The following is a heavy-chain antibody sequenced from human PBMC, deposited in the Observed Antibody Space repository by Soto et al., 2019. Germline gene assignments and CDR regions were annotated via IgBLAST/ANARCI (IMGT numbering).Heavy chain of an antibody. J-gene: IGHJ6*02. D-gene: IGHD3-10*01. Sequence: VKVSCKASGGTFSSYAISWVRQAPGQGLEWMGGIIPIFGTANYAQKFQGRVTITADESTSTAYMELSSLRSEDTAVYYCARLWFGDSDYYYGMDVWGQGTTVTVSS. V-gene: IGHV1-69*13. CDR1: GGTFSSYA. CDR3: ARLWFGDSDYYYGMDV. CDR2: IIPIFGTA.